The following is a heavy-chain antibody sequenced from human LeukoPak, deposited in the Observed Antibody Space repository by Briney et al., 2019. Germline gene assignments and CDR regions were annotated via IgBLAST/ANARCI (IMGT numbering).Heavy chain of an antibody. Sequence: ASVKVSCKASGYTFTSYDINWVRQATGQGLEWMGWMNPNSGNTGYAQKFQGRVTMTRNTSISTAYMELSSLRSEDTAVYYCARGRVVVVAATPACDYWGQGTLVTVSS. V-gene: IGHV1-8*01. CDR3: ARGRVVVVAATPACDY. CDR2: MNPNSGNT. D-gene: IGHD2-15*01. J-gene: IGHJ4*02. CDR1: GYTFTSYD.